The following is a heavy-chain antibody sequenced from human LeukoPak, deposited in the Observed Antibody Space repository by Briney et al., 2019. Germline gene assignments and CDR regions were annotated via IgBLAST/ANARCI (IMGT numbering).Heavy chain of an antibody. CDR2: IYYSGST. J-gene: IGHJ5*02. Sequence: SETLSLTCTVSGGSISSGDYYWSWIRQPPGKGLEWIGYIYYSGSTYYNPSLKSRVTISVDTSKNQFSLKLSSVTAADTAVYYCARDILGGYSYGLWFDPWGQGTLVTVSS. CDR3: ARDILGGYSYGLWFDP. V-gene: IGHV4-30-4*02. D-gene: IGHD5-18*01. CDR1: GGSISSGDYY.